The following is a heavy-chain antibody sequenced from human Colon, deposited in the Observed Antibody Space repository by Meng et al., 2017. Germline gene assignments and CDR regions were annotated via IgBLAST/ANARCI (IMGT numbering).Heavy chain of an antibody. V-gene: IGHV1-2*06. D-gene: IGHD1-7*01. Sequence: VQLVQAGAEVKKPGASVKVSCKAAGYTFTDCYVHWVRQAPGQGLEWMGRIIPSSGVANSAQKFQGRVTLTWDTSISTAYMELSSLRSDDTAIYYCARDGGNYDFDYWGQGTLVTVSS. CDR3: ARDGGNYDFDY. CDR2: IIPSSGVA. J-gene: IGHJ4*02. CDR1: GYTFTDCY.